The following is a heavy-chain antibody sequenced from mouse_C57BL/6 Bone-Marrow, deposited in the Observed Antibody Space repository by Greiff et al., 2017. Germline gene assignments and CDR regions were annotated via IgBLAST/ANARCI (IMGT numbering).Heavy chain of an antibody. D-gene: IGHD1-1*02. V-gene: IGHV5-12*01. J-gene: IGHJ3*01. CDR3: ARQEGPMVPFAY. CDR1: GFTFSDYY. Sequence: EVQLVESGGGLVQPGGSLKLSCAASGFTFSDYYMYWVRQTPEKRLEWVAYISNGGGSTYYPDTVKGRFTISRDNAKNTLYLQMSRLKSEDTAMYYCARQEGPMVPFAYWGQGTLVTVSA. CDR2: ISNGGGST.